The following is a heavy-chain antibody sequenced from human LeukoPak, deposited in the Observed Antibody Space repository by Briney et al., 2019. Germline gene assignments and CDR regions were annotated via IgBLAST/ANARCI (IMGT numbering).Heavy chain of an antibody. CDR1: GYTFTGYY. CDR2: INPNSGGT. CDR3: ARDLEGYHYGSGNYPQ. J-gene: IGHJ4*02. Sequence: ASVKVSCKASGYTFTGYYIHWVRQAPGQGLEWMGLINPNSGGTNYAQKSQGRVTMTRDTSITTAYMELSSLTSDDTAVYYCARDLEGYHYGSGNYPQWGQGTLVTVSS. D-gene: IGHD3-10*01. V-gene: IGHV1-2*02.